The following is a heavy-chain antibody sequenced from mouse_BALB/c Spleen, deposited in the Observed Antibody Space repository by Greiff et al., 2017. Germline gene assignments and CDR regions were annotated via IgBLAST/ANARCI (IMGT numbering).Heavy chain of an antibody. D-gene: IGHD2-1*01. Sequence: EVKVVESGGGLVQPGGSRKLSCAASGFTFSSFGMHWVRQAPEKGLEWVAYISSGSSTIYYADTVKGRFTISRDNPKNTLFLQMTSLRSEDTAMYYCARSEGKGYAMDYWGQGTSVTVSS. V-gene: IGHV5-17*02. J-gene: IGHJ4*01. CDR2: ISSGSSTI. CDR1: GFTFSSFG. CDR3: ARSEGKGYAMDY.